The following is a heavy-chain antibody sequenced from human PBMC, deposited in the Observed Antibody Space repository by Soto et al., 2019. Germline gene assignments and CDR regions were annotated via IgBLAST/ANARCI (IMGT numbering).Heavy chain of an antibody. D-gene: IGHD2-15*01. CDR1: GGSINSNNYY. V-gene: IGHV4-39*01. J-gene: IGHJ4*02. CDR2: LYNDGST. Sequence: SETLSLTCTVSGGSINSNNYYWSWIRQPPGKGLAWIASLYNDGSTYYSPSLKSRVTISADTSKNQFSLKLTSVTAADTAVYYCAKVVVAATRHTDFDSWGQGTLVTVSS. CDR3: AKVVVAATRHTDFDS.